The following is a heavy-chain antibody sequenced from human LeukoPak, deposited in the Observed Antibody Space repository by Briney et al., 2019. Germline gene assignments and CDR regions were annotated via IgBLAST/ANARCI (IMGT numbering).Heavy chain of an antibody. J-gene: IGHJ4*02. Sequence: GGSLRLSCAASGFTFSSYAMSWVRQAPGKGLEGVSSMSGGGGVTYYADSVKGRFTISRDNSKNTLYLQMNSLRAEDTAVYYCAKDPRVATIEIFDYWGQGTLVTVSS. CDR3: AKDPRVATIEIFDY. CDR2: MSGGGGVT. V-gene: IGHV3-23*01. CDR1: GFTFSSYA. D-gene: IGHD5-12*01.